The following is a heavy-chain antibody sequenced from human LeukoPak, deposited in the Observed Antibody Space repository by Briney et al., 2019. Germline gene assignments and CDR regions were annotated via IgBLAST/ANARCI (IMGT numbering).Heavy chain of an antibody. J-gene: IGHJ3*02. CDR1: GGSISSTSNY. V-gene: IGHV4-39*07. D-gene: IGHD3-22*01. Sequence: SETLTLTFSVSGGSISSTSNYWGWIRQPPGKGLEWIGNIFYSGSTYYNPSLKSRVTIFVDMSKNQFSLSLTSVTAADTAVYYCARDRTYYYDSRAPEPDGFDIWGQGTMVTVSS. CDR2: IFYSGST. CDR3: ARDRTYYYDSRAPEPDGFDI.